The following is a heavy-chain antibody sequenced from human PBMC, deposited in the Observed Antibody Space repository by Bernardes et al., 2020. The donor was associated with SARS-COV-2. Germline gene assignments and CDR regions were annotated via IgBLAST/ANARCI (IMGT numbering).Heavy chain of an antibody. CDR1: AFTFTTNL. J-gene: IGHJ4*02. V-gene: IGHV3-48*02. D-gene: IGHD3-22*01. CDR2: IDRPCRTM. CDR3: ARGLGDYDSSGDFDT. Sequence: GVSLRLSCPASAFTFTTNLMYWFPLAPGMWLECVSYIDRPCRTMYYVDSVKGRFTISRDNAKNLLYLQMNSVRDEDTAVYYCARGLGDYDSSGDFDTWGQGTMVTVSS.